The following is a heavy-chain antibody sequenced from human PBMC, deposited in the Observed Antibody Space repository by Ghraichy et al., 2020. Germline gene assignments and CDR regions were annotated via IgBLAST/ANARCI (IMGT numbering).Heavy chain of an antibody. CDR2: ISYDGSNK. J-gene: IGHJ5*02. CDR1: GFAFSTYA. V-gene: IGHV3-30-3*01. D-gene: IGHD3-10*01. Sequence: GGSLRLSCAASGFAFSTYAMYWVRQAPGKGLDWVAVISYDGSNKYYADSVKGRFTISRDNSKNTLYLQMYTLRAEDTAVYYCARGGVYYGSGSYSWFDPWGQGTLVNVSS. CDR3: ARGGVYYGSGSYSWFDP.